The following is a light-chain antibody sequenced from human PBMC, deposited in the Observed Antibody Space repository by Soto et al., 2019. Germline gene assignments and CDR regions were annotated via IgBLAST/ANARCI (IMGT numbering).Light chain of an antibody. CDR1: SSDVGSYNR. J-gene: IGLJ1*01. CDR3: SLYISGSTSV. V-gene: IGLV2-18*01. CDR2: EVN. Sequence: QSALTQPPSVSGSPGQSVTISCTGTSSDVGSYNRLSWYQQPPGTAPKLIMYEVNTRPSGVPDRFSGSKSGSTASLTISGLQAEDEADYYCSLYISGSTSVFGTGTKVTVL.